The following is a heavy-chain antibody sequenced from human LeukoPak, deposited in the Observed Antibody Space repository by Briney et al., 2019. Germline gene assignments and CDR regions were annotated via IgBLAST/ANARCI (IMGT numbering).Heavy chain of an antibody. D-gene: IGHD1-1*01. Sequence: GGSLRLSCGASGFTFDKYGMHYVRQAPGKGLEWVAVILEDGRIKKYADSVKDRFTISRDNTNNTLYLQMHSLRVEDTGICFCAKDRETTASGTFDYWGLGTLVTVSS. J-gene: IGHJ4*02. CDR2: ILEDGRIK. CDR3: AKDRETTASGTFDY. V-gene: IGHV3-30*18. CDR1: GFTFDKYG.